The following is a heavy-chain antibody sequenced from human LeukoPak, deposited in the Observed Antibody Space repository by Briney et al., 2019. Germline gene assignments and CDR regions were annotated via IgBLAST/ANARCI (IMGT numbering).Heavy chain of an antibody. V-gene: IGHV1-46*01. D-gene: IGHD5-24*01. Sequence: ASVKVSCKAFGYTFTSNYMHWVRQAPGQGPEWMGVISPSGGSTTYAQKFQGRVTMTTDTSTSTAYMELRSLRSDDTAMYYCARMEMATAIFDYWGQGTLVTVSS. CDR2: ISPSGGST. CDR1: GYTFTSNY. J-gene: IGHJ4*02. CDR3: ARMEMATAIFDY.